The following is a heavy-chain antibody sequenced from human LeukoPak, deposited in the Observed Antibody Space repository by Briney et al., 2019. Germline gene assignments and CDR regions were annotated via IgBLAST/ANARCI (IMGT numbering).Heavy chain of an antibody. V-gene: IGHV3-11*04. CDR1: GFTVTDYA. Sequence: GGSLRLSCAASGFTVTDYAMTWIRQSPGKGLEWVSSMSDIGPNTYYADSVKGRFTISRDNAKNSLYLQMNSLRAEDTAVYYCARGRIVGAPDAFDIWGQGTMVTVSS. CDR2: MSDIGPNT. D-gene: IGHD1-26*01. CDR3: ARGRIVGAPDAFDI. J-gene: IGHJ3*02.